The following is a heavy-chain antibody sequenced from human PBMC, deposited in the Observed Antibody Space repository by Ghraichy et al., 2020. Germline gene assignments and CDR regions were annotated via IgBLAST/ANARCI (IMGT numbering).Heavy chain of an antibody. V-gene: IGHV3-21*01. CDR1: GFSFSTST. CDR3: TRARIAAAGTGAFDI. J-gene: IGHJ3*02. D-gene: IGHD6-13*01. Sequence: GGSLRLSCAASGFSFSTSTVNWVRQAPGKGLEWVSSILSTTSDTFYADSVNGRFTISRDNAKDSLYLQMNSLRAEDTAVYYCTRARIAAAGTGAFDIWGQGTMVTVSS. CDR2: ILSTTSDT.